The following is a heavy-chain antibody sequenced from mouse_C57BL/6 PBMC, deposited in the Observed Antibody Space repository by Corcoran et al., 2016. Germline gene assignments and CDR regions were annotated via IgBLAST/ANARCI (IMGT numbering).Heavy chain of an antibody. D-gene: IGHD1-1*01. V-gene: IGHV1-75*01. CDR1: GYTFTDYY. CDR2: IFPGSGST. Sequence: QVQLQQSGPELVKPGASVKISCKASGYTFTDYYINWVKQRPGQGLEWIGWIFPGSGSTYYNEKFKGKATLTVDKSSGTAYMLLSSLTSEDSAVYFCARAYYYGSSYLYYAMDYWGQGTSVTVSS. J-gene: IGHJ4*01. CDR3: ARAYYYGSSYLYYAMDY.